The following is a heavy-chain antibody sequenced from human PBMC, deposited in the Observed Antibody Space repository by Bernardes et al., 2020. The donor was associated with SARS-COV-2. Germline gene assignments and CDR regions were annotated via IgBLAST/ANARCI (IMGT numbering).Heavy chain of an antibody. CDR2: IWYDGSNK. CDR3: VRDQGYGYGSDPAY. J-gene: IGHJ4*02. V-gene: IGHV3-33*01. D-gene: IGHD5-18*01. Sequence: GGSLRLSCEASGFTFSSYGMHWVRQAPGKGLEWVAVIWYDGSNKHYADSVRGRFTISRDNSKNTLYLQMNSLRAEDTAVYYCVRDQGYGYGSDPAYWGQGTLVTVSS. CDR1: GFTFSSYG.